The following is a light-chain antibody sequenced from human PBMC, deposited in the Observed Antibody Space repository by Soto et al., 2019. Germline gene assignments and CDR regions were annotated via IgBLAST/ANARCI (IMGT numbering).Light chain of an antibody. CDR1: QSISTW. V-gene: IGKV1-5*01. CDR2: DAS. Sequence: DIQMTQSPSTLSASVGDRVTITCRASQSISTWLAWYQQKPGKAPNLLIYDASSLESGVPSSFSGSGSGTEFTLTISSLQPDDFGTYYCQQYHTYPYAFGQGNKLEVK. CDR3: QQYHTYPYA. J-gene: IGKJ2*01.